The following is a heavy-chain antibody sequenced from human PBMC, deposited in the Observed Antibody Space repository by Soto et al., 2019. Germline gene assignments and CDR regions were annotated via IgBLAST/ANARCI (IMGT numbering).Heavy chain of an antibody. Sequence: PGESLKISCQASGYSFTSYWIAWVRQMPGKGLEWMGIIYPYDSDTRYSPSFQGQVTISADKSISTAYLQWSSLKASDTAMYYCARLGITERTNSYYSYDMAVWGQGTTVTVSS. CDR2: IYPYDSDT. D-gene: IGHD1-20*01. V-gene: IGHV5-51*01. J-gene: IGHJ6*01. CDR3: ARLGITERTNSYYSYDMAV. CDR1: GYSFTSYW.